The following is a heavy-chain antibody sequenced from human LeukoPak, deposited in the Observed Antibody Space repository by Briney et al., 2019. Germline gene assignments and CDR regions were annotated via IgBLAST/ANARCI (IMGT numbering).Heavy chain of an antibody. V-gene: IGHV3-48*03. CDR1: GFSFNTYE. J-gene: IGHJ4*02. CDR2: VASSGTTK. Sequence: GGSLRLSCAASGFSFNTYEMNWVRQAPGKGLEWISYVASSGTTKYYADSVQGRFTISRDNAKNSLYLQINSLRVEDTAVYYCARGGWHYVLNYWGQGTLVTVSS. CDR3: ARGGWHYVLNY. D-gene: IGHD6-19*01.